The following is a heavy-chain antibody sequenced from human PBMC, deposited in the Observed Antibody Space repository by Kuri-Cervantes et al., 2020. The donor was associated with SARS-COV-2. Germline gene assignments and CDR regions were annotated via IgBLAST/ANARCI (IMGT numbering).Heavy chain of an antibody. J-gene: IGHJ4*02. CDR2: ISFDGIDK. Sequence: GGSLRLSCAASGFTFSKYAVHWLRQAPGKGLEWVAIISFDGIDKYYGDSVKGRFTISRDNSKNTLYLQMSSLRAEDTSMYYCARDRIGVHDSWGQGTLVTVSS. D-gene: IGHD2-15*01. CDR3: ARDRIGVHDS. V-gene: IGHV3-30*03. CDR1: GFTFSKYA.